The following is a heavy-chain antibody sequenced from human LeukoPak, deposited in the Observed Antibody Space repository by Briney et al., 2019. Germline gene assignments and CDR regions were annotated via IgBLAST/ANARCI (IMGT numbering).Heavy chain of an antibody. J-gene: IGHJ4*02. CDR2: IYYSGST. CDR1: GGSISSSSYY. Sequence: PSETLSLTCTVSGGSISSSSYYWGWIRQPPGKGLEWIGSIYYSGSTYYNPSLKSRVTISVDTSKNQFSLKLSSVTAADTAVYYCARERGLGPYYYGDWGQGTLVTVSS. V-gene: IGHV4-39*07. D-gene: IGHD3-10*01. CDR3: ARERGLGPYYYGD.